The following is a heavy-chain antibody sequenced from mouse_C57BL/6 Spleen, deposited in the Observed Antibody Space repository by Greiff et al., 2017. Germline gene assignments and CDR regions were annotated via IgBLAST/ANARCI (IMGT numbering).Heavy chain of an antibody. Sequence: QVQLKQSGPELVKPGASVKISCKASGYAFSSSWMNWVKQRPGKGLEWIGRIYPGDGDTNYNGKFKGKATLTADKSSSTAYMQLSSLTSEDSAVYCCARGGNCEGYFGVWGTGTTVTVSS. CDR1: GYAFSSSW. CDR2: IYPGDGDT. D-gene: IGHD2-1*01. CDR3: ARGGNCEGYFGV. V-gene: IGHV1-82*01. J-gene: IGHJ1*03.